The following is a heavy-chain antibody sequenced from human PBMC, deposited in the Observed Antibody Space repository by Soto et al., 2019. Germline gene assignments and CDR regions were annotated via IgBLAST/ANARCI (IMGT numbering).Heavy chain of an antibody. V-gene: IGHV1-18*01. J-gene: IGHJ6*02. CDR3: ARMGDVPYYYYGMDV. Sequence: QVQLVQSGAEVKKPGASVKVSCKASGYTFTSYGISWVRQAPGQGLEWMGWINGYNGNTNYAQKLQGRVTLSTDTSTSGAYMELRSLRSDDSAVYYCARMGDVPYYYYGMDVWGQGTTVTVSS. D-gene: IGHD3-16*01. CDR1: GYTFTSYG. CDR2: INGYNGNT.